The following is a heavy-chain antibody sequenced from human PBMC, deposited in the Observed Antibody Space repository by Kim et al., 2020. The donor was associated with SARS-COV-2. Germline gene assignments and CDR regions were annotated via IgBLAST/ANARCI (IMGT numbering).Heavy chain of an antibody. Sequence: SLNGRVTISVDTSKNQFTLKLSSVTAADTAVYYCAREGRYYYDSSGYYYYWGQGTLVTVSS. J-gene: IGHJ4*02. D-gene: IGHD3-22*01. CDR3: AREGRYYYDSSGYYYY. V-gene: IGHV4-34*13.